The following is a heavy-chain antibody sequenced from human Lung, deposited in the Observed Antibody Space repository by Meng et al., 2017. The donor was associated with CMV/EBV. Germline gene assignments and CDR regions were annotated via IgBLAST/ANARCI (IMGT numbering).Heavy chain of an antibody. V-gene: IGHV3-21*06. CDR2: ISSSSAYT. D-gene: IGHD5-12*01. J-gene: IGHJ4*02. Sequence: WGSLSLSCAASGFMFSSYTMNWVRQAPGRGLEWVSSISSSSAYTFYADSVNGRFTISRDNAKNSLNLQMHSLRAEDTALYYCARGDYSGYDVPDYWGQGTLVTVSS. CDR3: ARGDYSGYDVPDY. CDR1: GFMFSSYT.